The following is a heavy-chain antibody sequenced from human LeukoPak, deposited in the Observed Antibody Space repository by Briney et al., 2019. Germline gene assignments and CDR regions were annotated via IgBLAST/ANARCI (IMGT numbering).Heavy chain of an antibody. CDR2: INAGNGNT. J-gene: IGHJ4*02. D-gene: IGHD5-18*01. Sequence: ASVKVSCKASGFTFTKFAIHWVRQAPGQRLEWMGWINAGNGNTKYSQRFQGRVTITSDTSASTASMELSSLNSEDTAVYYCARGGVQLPWLNLDYWGQGTVVTVSS. CDR1: GFTFTKFA. CDR3: ARGGVQLPWLNLDY. V-gene: IGHV1-3*01.